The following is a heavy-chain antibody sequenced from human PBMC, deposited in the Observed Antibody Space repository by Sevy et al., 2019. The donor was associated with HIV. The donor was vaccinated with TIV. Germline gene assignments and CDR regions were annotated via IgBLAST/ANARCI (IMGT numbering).Heavy chain of an antibody. V-gene: IGHV3-7*03. CDR2: IKQDGSEK. J-gene: IGHJ6*03. CDR1: GFTFSSYW. Sequence: GGSLILSCAASGFTFSSYWMSWVRQAPGKGLEWVANIKQDGSEKYYVDSVKGRFTISRDNAKNSLYLQMNSLRAEDTAVYYCAREVTIFGVVIETYYYYYYYMDVWGKGTTVTVSS. D-gene: IGHD3-3*01. CDR3: AREVTIFGVVIETYYYYYYYMDV.